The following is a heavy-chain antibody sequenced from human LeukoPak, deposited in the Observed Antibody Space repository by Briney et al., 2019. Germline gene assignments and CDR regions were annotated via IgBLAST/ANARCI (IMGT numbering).Heavy chain of an antibody. V-gene: IGHV3-30-3*01. CDR3: ARDFLWLVDY. Sequence: GGSLRLSCAASGFDFINFHIHWVRQAPGKGLEWLAFVSKDGNNIYYADSVKGRFTISRDNSKSTLYLQMNSLRADDTAVYYCARDFLWLVDYWGQGTLVTVSS. D-gene: IGHD6-19*01. J-gene: IGHJ4*02. CDR2: VSKDGNNI. CDR1: GFDFINFH.